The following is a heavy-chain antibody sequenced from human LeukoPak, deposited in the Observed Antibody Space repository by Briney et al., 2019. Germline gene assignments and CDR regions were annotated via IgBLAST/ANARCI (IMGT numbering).Heavy chain of an antibody. D-gene: IGHD4-17*01. CDR1: GYTFTSYA. CDR3: ARGAYGDYEFDY. J-gene: IGHJ4*02. Sequence: ASVKVSCKASGYTFTSYAMHWVRQAPGQRLEWMGWINAGNGNTKYSQEFQGRVTITRDTSASTAYMELSSLRSEDMAVYYCARGAYGDYEFDYWGQGTLVTVSS. V-gene: IGHV1-3*03. CDR2: INAGNGNT.